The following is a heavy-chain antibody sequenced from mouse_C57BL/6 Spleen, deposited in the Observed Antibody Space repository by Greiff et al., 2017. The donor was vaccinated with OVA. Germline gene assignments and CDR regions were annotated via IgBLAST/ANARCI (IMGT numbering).Heavy chain of an antibody. J-gene: IGHJ1*03. CDR3: ARSFSTTVVARRYFDD. Sequence: VQLQQSGAELVRPGTSVKVSCKASGYAFTNYLIEWVKQRPGQGLEWIGVINPGSGGTNYHEKVKGQATLSADKSSSTAYMQLSSLTSEDSAVDVCARSFSTTVVARRYFDDWGKGTTVTVSS. CDR1: GYAFTNYL. D-gene: IGHD1-1*01. V-gene: IGHV1-54*01. CDR2: INPGSGGT.